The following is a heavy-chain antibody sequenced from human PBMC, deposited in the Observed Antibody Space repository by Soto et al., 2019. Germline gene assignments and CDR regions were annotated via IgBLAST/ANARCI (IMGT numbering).Heavy chain of an antibody. D-gene: IGHD1-7*01. V-gene: IGHV1-18*01. CDR3: AGLTGTTFEPYYYYGMDV. CDR2: ISAYNGNT. Sequence: GASVKVSCKASGYTFTSYGISWVRQAPGQGLEWMEWISAYNGNTNYAQKLQGRFTISRDNAKNTLYLQMNSLRAEDTAVYYCAGLTGTTFEPYYYYGMDVWGQGTTVTVSS. J-gene: IGHJ6*02. CDR1: GYTFTSYG.